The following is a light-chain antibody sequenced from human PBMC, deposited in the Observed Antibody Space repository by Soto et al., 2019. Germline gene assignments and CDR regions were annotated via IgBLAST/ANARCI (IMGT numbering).Light chain of an antibody. CDR2: YAS. V-gene: IGKV3-15*01. CDR3: QRYDDWPET. CDR1: QSVSSN. Sequence: EKVMTQSPATLSVSPGERATLSCRASQSVSSNLAGYQQKPGQAPRRLIYYASTRATGIPARFSGSGSGTEFTITISSLQSEDLAVYYCQRYDDWPETFGQGTKVEIK. J-gene: IGKJ1*01.